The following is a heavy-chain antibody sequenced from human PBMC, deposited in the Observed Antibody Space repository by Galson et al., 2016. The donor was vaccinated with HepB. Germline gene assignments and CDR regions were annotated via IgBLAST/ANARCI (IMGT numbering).Heavy chain of an antibody. CDR1: GFTFSTYA. J-gene: IGHJ4*02. V-gene: IGHV3-23*01. CDR2: ITGNGATT. D-gene: IGHD3-22*01. Sequence: SLRLSCAASGFTFSTYAMSWVRQAPGKGLEWVSAITGNGATTYYTDSVKGRFTISRDNSKNTLYLQMNGRRVDDTALYYCAKRDYSDSNGYLPLFDCWGQGTLVTVSS. CDR3: AKRDYSDSNGYLPLFDC.